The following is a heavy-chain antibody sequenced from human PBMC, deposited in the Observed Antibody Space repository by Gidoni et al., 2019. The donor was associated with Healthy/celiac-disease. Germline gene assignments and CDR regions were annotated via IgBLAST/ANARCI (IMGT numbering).Heavy chain of an antibody. D-gene: IGHD6-13*01. J-gene: IGHJ4*02. Sequence: QLQLQESGPGLVKPSETLSLTCTVSGGSISSRSYYWGWNRQPPGKGLEWIGSIYYSGSTYYNPSLKSRVTISVDTSKNQFSLKLSSVTAADTAVYYCARSRIAAAGTAAIDYWGQGTLVTVSS. CDR1: GGSISSRSYY. CDR2: IYYSGST. V-gene: IGHV4-39*01. CDR3: ARSRIAAAGTAAIDY.